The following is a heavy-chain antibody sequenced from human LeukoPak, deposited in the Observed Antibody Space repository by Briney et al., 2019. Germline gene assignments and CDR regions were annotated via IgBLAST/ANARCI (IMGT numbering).Heavy chain of an antibody. V-gene: IGHV1-3*01. CDR2: IHPTNEKT. D-gene: IGHD3-22*01. J-gene: IGHJ2*01. Sequence: ASVKVSCKASGYSFRNYGMHWVGQAPGQRLERIGWIHPTNEKTKYSEKFQGRVTISRDTGASTVYMELSSLRSEDTAVYYCARDHRTESDGYYFVNELWYFDLWGRGTLVTVSS. CDR3: ARDHRTESDGYYFVNELWYFDL. CDR1: GYSFRNYG.